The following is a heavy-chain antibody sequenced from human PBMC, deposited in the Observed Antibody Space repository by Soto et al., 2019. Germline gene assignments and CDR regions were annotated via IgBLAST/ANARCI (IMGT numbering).Heavy chain of an antibody. D-gene: IGHD2-8*01. Sequence: QVQLVESGGGVVQPGRSLRLSCAASGFTFSKYGMHWVRQAPGKGLEWVAVILHDGGDKRYGDSVKGRFTISRDNSKNTLYLQINSLIVEDTAVYYCARDDDRPDNGLDMWGQGTMVTVSS. CDR1: GFTFSKYG. J-gene: IGHJ3*02. CDR2: ILHDGGDK. V-gene: IGHV3-33*05. CDR3: ARDDDRPDNGLDM.